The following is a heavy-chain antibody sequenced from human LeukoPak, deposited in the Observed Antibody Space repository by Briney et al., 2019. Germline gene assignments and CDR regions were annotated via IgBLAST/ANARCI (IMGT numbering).Heavy chain of an antibody. CDR1: GFTFSSYS. CDR3: AKVPSAVTNYYYYYYMDV. CDR2: IYSGGAT. V-gene: IGHV3-23*03. J-gene: IGHJ6*03. D-gene: IGHD4-11*01. Sequence: GGSLRLSCAASGFTFSSYSINWVRQAPGKGLEWVSVIYSGGATYYADSVKGRFTISRDNSKNTLYLQMNSLRAEDTAVYYRAKVPSAVTNYYYYYYMDVWGKGTTVTVSS.